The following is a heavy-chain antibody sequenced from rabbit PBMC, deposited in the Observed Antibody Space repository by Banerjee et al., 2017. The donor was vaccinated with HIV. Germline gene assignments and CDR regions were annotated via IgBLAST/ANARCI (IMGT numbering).Heavy chain of an antibody. V-gene: IGHV1S40*01. Sequence: QSLEESGGGLVQPGASLTLTCKASGFTLSSFVMCWVRQAPGKGLEWIACINTSSGNTVYASWAKGRFTISKTSSTTVTLQMTSLTAADTATYFCARDYYSYGYADYAYATNLWGPGTLVTVS. CDR2: INTSSGNT. CDR1: GFTLSSFV. D-gene: IGHD6-1*01. CDR3: ARDYYSYGYADYAYATNL. J-gene: IGHJ4*01.